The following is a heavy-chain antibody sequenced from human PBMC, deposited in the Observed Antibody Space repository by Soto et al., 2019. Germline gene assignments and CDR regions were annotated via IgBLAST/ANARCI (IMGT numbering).Heavy chain of an antibody. Sequence: GESVKISCKGSGYSFSTYSIGWVRQMPGKGLEWMGNIFSSDPNTRYSPSFQGQVTISADKSISTAYLQWSSLKASDTAMYYCATWRSSSWFDYWGQGTLVTVSS. CDR2: IFSSDPNT. CDR1: GYSFSTYS. CDR3: ATWRSSSWFDY. J-gene: IGHJ4*02. V-gene: IGHV5-51*01. D-gene: IGHD6-13*01.